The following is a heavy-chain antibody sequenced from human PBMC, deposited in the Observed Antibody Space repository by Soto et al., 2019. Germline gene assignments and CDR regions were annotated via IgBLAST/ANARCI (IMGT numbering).Heavy chain of an antibody. D-gene: IGHD3-9*01. J-gene: IGHJ6*02. V-gene: IGHV1-18*01. Sequence: ASVKVSCKASGYTFTSYGISWVRQAPGQGLEWMGWISAYNGNTNYAQKLQGRVTMTTDTSTSTAYMELRSLRSDDTAVYYCAIGILTGYFGRYYYGMDVWGQGTTVTVS. CDR1: GYTFTSYG. CDR3: AIGILTGYFGRYYYGMDV. CDR2: ISAYNGNT.